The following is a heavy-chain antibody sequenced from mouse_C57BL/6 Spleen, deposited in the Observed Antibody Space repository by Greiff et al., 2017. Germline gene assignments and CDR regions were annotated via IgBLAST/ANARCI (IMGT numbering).Heavy chain of an antibody. V-gene: IGHV1-9*01. J-gene: IGHJ1*03. CDR3: ARKGVHYYGSSYDWYFDV. CDR1: GYTFTGYW. CDR2: ILPGSGST. D-gene: IGHD1-1*01. Sequence: QVQLQQSGAELMKPGASVKLSCKATGYTFTGYWIEWVKQRPGHGLEWIGEILPGSGSTNYNEKFKGKATFTADTSSNTAYMQLSSLTTEDSAIYYCARKGVHYYGSSYDWYFDVWGTGTTVTVSS.